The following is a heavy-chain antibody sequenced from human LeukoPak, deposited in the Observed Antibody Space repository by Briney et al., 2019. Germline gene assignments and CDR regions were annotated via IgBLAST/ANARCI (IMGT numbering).Heavy chain of an antibody. Sequence: GGSLRLSCAASGFSFGSYAMSWVRQAPGKGLEWVSAISGRGGSTYYADSVKGRFTISRDNSKNTLYLQMNSLRAEDTAEYYCARDRGSGWPQFDYWGQGTLVTVSS. J-gene: IGHJ4*02. CDR2: ISGRGGST. CDR1: GFSFGSYA. V-gene: IGHV3-23*01. CDR3: ARDRGSGWPQFDY. D-gene: IGHD6-19*01.